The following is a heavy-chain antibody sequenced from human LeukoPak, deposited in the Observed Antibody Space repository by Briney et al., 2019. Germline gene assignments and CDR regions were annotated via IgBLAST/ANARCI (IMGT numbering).Heavy chain of an antibody. CDR1: GGSFSGHY. J-gene: IGHJ3*02. V-gene: IGHV4-34*01. CDR2: INHSGST. CDR3: ARFDPSDAFDI. Sequence: PSETLSLTCAVYGGSFSGHYWSWIRQPPGKGLEWIGEINHSGSTNYNPSLKSRVTLSLDTSKNQFSLKLSSVTAADTAVYYCARFDPSDAFDIWGQGTMVTVSS. D-gene: IGHD2-2*01.